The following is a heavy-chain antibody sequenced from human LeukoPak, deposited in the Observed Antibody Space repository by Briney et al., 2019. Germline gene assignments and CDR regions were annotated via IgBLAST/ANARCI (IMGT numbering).Heavy chain of an antibody. CDR3: ARGYYDFWSGYYRDYYYYMDV. CDR2: INPNSGGT. D-gene: IGHD3-3*01. CDR1: GYTFTGYY. J-gene: IGHJ6*03. V-gene: IGHV1-2*02. Sequence: ASVKVSCKASGYTFTGYYMHWVRQAPGHGLEWVGWINPNSGGTNYAQKLQRRVTMTRDTSISTAYMELSRLRSDDTAVYYCARGYYDFWSGYYRDYYYYMDVWGKGTTVTVSS.